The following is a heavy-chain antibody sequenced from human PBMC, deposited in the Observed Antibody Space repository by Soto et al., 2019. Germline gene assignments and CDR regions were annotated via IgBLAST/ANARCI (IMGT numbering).Heavy chain of an antibody. CDR1: GGSISSGGYY. CDR2: IYYSGST. CDR3: ARGSGWLTDY. Sequence: SETLPLTCTVSGGSISSGGYYWSWIRQHPGKGLEWIGYIYYSGSTYYNPSLESRVTISLDTSNSQCSLKMNSVTAADTAVYYCARGSGWLTDYWGQGSQVTVSS. V-gene: IGHV4-31*03. J-gene: IGHJ4*02. D-gene: IGHD6-19*01.